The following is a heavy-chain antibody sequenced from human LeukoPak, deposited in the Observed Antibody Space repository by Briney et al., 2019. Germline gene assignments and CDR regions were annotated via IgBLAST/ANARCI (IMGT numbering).Heavy chain of an antibody. V-gene: IGHV1-8*01. Sequence: ASVRVSCKASGYTFTTSDINWVRQAPGQGPEWMGWMNPNSGNTGYAQKFQGRVTMTRNTSISTAYMELSSLRSEDTAVYYCAARGASSSSLRPLDFWGQGTLVTVSS. CDR2: MNPNSGNT. J-gene: IGHJ4*02. D-gene: IGHD6-6*01. CDR3: AARGASSSSLRPLDF. CDR1: GYTFTTSD.